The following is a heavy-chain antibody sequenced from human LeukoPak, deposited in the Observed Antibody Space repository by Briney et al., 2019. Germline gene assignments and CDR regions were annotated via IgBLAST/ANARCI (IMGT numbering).Heavy chain of an antibody. V-gene: IGHV4-30-4*08. CDR1: GGSISSGDYY. D-gene: IGHD2-2*01. J-gene: IGHJ4*02. CDR3: ARAPTGYCSSTSCSEDY. Sequence: PSETLSLTCTVSGGSISSGDYYWSWIRQPPGKGLEWIGYIYYSGSTYYNPSLKSRVTISVDTSKNQFSLKLSSVTAADTAVYYCARAPTGYCSSTSCSEDYWGQGTLVTVSS. CDR2: IYYSGST.